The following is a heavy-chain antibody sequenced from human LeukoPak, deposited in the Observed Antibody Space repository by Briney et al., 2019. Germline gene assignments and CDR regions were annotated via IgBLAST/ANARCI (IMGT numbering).Heavy chain of an antibody. V-gene: IGHV4-4*07. Sequence: SETLSLTCTVSGGSISSYYWSWIRQPAGKGLEWIGRIYTSGSTNYNPSLKSRVTMSVDMSKNQFSLKLSSVTAADTAVYYCAREKCPACPSDYWGQGTLVTVSS. CDR3: AREKCPACPSDY. J-gene: IGHJ4*02. D-gene: IGHD5/OR15-5a*01. CDR1: GGSISSYY. CDR2: IYTSGST.